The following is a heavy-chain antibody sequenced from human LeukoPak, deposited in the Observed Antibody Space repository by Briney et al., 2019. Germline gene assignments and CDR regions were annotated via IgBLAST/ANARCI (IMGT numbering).Heavy chain of an antibody. CDR3: ASSYPSSSWSRVSYYFDY. J-gene: IGHJ4*02. V-gene: IGHV4-31*11. CDR1: GGSFSGYY. D-gene: IGHD6-13*01. CDR2: IYYSGST. Sequence: SETLSLTCAVYGGSFSGYYWSWIRQHPGKGLEWIGYIYYSGSTYYNPSLKSRVTISVDTSKNQFSLKLSSVTAADTAVYYCASSYPSSSWSRVSYYFDYWGQGTLVTVSS.